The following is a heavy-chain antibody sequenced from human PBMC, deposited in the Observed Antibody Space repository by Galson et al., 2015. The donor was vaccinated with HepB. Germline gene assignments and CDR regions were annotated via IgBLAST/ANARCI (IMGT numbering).Heavy chain of an antibody. CDR2: TYYRSKFYN. J-gene: IGHJ4*02. V-gene: IGHV6-1*01. CDR1: GDSVSNNGVA. D-gene: IGHD3-10*01. Sequence: CAISGDSVSNNGVAWNWIRQSPSRGLEWLGRTYYRSKFYNDYAESGKSRITINPDTSRNQVSLQLNSVTPEDTAVYYCARVRQLGQGFHFWGQGTLVTVSS. CDR3: ARVRQLGQGFHF.